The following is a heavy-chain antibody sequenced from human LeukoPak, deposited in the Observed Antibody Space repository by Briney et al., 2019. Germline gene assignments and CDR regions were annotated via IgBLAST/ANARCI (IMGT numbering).Heavy chain of an antibody. CDR1: GGTFSNYA. J-gene: IGHJ4*02. CDR3: ARVFTMIVVVTPTPRVD. Sequence: ASVKVSCKASGGTFSNYAISWVRQATGQGLEWMGWMNPNSGNTGYAQKFQGRVTITADESTSTAYMELSSLRSEDTAVYYCARVFTMIVVVTPTPRVDWGQGTLVTVSS. V-gene: IGHV1-69*13. D-gene: IGHD3-22*01. CDR2: MNPNSGNT.